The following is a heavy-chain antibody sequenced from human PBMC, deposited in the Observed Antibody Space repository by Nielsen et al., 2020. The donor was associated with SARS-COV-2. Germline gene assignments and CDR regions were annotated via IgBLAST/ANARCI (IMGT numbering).Heavy chain of an antibody. Sequence: SETLSLTCAVYGGSFSGYYWSWIPKRPGKGLEWVGEINHSGSTNYNPSLKSRVTISVDTSKNQFSLKLSSVTAADTAVYYCARGVVVAVPKIDYYVMDVWGQGTTVTVSS. CDR1: GGSFSGYY. V-gene: IGHV4-34*01. CDR3: ARGVVVAVPKIDYYVMDV. D-gene: IGHD6-19*01. CDR2: INHSGST. J-gene: IGHJ6*02.